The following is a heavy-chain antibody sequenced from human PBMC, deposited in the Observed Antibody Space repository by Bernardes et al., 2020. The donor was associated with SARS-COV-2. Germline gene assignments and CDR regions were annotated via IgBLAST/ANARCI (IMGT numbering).Heavy chain of an antibody. CDR2: INHSGST. J-gene: IGHJ6*02. Sequence: GALSPTCAVYGGSFSGYYWSWIRQPPGKGLEWIGEINHSGSTNYNPSLKSRVTISVDTSKNQFSLKLSSVTAADTAVYYCARGYYYDSSGYKEDYYYYGMDVWGQGTTVTVSS. V-gene: IGHV4-34*01. CDR3: ARGYYYDSSGYKEDYYYYGMDV. CDR1: GGSFSGYY. D-gene: IGHD3-22*01.